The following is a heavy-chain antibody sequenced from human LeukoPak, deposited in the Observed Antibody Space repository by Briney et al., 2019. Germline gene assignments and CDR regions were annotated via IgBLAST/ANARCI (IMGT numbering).Heavy chain of an antibody. J-gene: IGHJ6*03. D-gene: IGHD2-8*01. CDR2: IIPIFGTA. CDR3: ARGIIYCTNGVCYTPDHYYYYMDV. CDR1: GGTFSSYA. V-gene: IGHV1-69*05. Sequence: SVKVSCKASGGTFSSYAISWVRQAPGQGLEWMGGIIPIFGTANYAQKFQGRVTITTDESTSAAYMELSSLRSEDTAVYYCARGIIYCTNGVCYTPDHYYYYMDVWGKGTTVTVSS.